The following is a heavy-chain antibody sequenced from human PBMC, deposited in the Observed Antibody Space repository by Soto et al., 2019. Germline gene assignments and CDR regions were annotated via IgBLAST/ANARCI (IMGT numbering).Heavy chain of an antibody. D-gene: IGHD3-22*01. J-gene: IGHJ3*02. Sequence: QLQLQESGPGLVKPSETLSLTCTVSGGSISSSSYYWGWIRQPPGKGLEWIGSIYYRGSTYYNPSLKSRVTISVDTSNNQFSLKLSSVTAADTAVYYCASQWLSDAFDIWGQGTMVTVSS. CDR3: ASQWLSDAFDI. CDR2: IYYRGST. CDR1: GGSISSSSYY. V-gene: IGHV4-39*01.